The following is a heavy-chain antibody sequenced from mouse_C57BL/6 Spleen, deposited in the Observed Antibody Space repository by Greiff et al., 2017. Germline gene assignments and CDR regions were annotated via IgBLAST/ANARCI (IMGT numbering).Heavy chain of an antibody. Sequence: EVQLQQSGPELVKPGASVKISCKASGYTFTDYYMNWVKQSHGKSLEWIGDINPNNGGTSYNQKFKGKATLTVDKSSSTAYMELRSLTSEDSAVYYCARGGYDLICGYWGQGTLVTVSA. CDR3: ARGGYDLICGY. CDR2: INPNNGGT. CDR1: GYTFTDYY. V-gene: IGHV1-26*01. J-gene: IGHJ3*01. D-gene: IGHD2-2*01.